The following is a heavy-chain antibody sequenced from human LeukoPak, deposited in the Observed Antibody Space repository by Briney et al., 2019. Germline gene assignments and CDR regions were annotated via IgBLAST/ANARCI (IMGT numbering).Heavy chain of an antibody. J-gene: IGHJ4*02. CDR3: AEDRRGYSYSDY. CDR2: ISYDGSNK. D-gene: IGHD5-18*01. V-gene: IGHV3-30*18. CDR1: GFTFSSYG. Sequence: GGSLRLSCAASGFTFSSYGMHWVRQAPGKGLEWVAVISYDGSNKYYADSVKGRFTISRDNSKNTLYLQMNSLRAEDTAVYYCAEDRRGYSYSDYWGQGTLVTVSS.